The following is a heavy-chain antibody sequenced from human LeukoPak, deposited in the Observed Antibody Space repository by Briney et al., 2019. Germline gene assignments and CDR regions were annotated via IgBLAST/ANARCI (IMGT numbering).Heavy chain of an antibody. V-gene: IGHV1-69*05. CDR1: GGTFSSYA. CDR3: ARGPELERFDY. CDR2: IILIFGTA. Sequence: SVKVSCKASGGTFSSYAISWVRQAPGQGLEWMGGIILIFGTANYAQKFQGRVTITTDESTSTAYMELSSLRSEDTAVYYCARGPELERFDYWGQGTLVTVSS. D-gene: IGHD1-1*01. J-gene: IGHJ4*02.